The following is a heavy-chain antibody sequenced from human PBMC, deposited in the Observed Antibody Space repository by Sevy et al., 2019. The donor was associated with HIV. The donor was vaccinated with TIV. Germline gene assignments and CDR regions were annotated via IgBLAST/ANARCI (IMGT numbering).Heavy chain of an antibody. D-gene: IGHD3-10*01. CDR3: AREGSTMVRGVIFIRPYFDY. J-gene: IGHJ4*02. CDR2: IWYDGSNK. CDR1: GFTFGSYG. Sequence: GGSLRLSCAASGFTFGSYGMHWVRQAPGKGLEWVAVIWYDGSNKYYADSVKGRFTISRDNSKNTLYLQMNSLRAEDTAVYYCAREGSTMVRGVIFIRPYFDYWGQGTLVTVSS. V-gene: IGHV3-33*01.